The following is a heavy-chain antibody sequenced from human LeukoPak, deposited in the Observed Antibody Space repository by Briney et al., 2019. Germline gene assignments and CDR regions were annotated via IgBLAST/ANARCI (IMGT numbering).Heavy chain of an antibody. D-gene: IGHD3-10*01. CDR3: ARDGYYYGSGSYGWFDP. Sequence: PSETLSLTCTVSGGSISSYYWSWIRQPPGKGLEWIGYIYYSGSTNYDPSLKSRVTISVDTSKNQFSLKLSSVTAADTAVYYCARDGYYYGSGSYGWFDPWGQGTLVTVSS. V-gene: IGHV4-59*01. CDR1: GGSISSYY. J-gene: IGHJ5*02. CDR2: IYYSGST.